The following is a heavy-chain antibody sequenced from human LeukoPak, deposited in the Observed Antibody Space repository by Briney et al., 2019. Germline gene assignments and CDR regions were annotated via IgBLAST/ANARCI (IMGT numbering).Heavy chain of an antibody. Sequence: GASVNVSCKASGYNFIDNYIHWVRQAPAQGREWMGLIKPKSGGKKYAPKSQERGTMTSDTSISTAFMELNSLRSDEAAVYYCARSADWGQGTLLTVSS. CDR3: ARSAD. V-gene: IGHV1-2*02. CDR2: IKPKSGGK. CDR1: GYNFIDNY. J-gene: IGHJ4*02.